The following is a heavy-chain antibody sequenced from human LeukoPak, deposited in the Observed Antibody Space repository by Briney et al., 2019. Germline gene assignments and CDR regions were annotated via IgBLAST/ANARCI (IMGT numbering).Heavy chain of an antibody. Sequence: LPGGSLRLSCAASGFTFSSYAMHWVRQAPGKGLEWVAVISYDGSNKYYADSVKGRFTISRDNSKNTLYLQMNSLRAEGTAVYYCARDRVAAAGNRWFDPWGQGTLVTVSS. V-gene: IGHV3-30-3*01. CDR3: ARDRVAAAGNRWFDP. D-gene: IGHD6-13*01. CDR2: ISYDGSNK. J-gene: IGHJ5*02. CDR1: GFTFSSYA.